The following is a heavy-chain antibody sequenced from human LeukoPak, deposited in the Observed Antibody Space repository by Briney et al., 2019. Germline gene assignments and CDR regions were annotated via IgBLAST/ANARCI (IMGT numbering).Heavy chain of an antibody. D-gene: IGHD2-2*01. CDR3: AKSQGSGEYQLLPYFDY. CDR1: GFTFSSYA. Sequence: GGSLRLSCAASGFTFSSYAMSWVRQAPGKGLEWVSAISGSGGSTYYADSVKGRFTISRDNSKNTLYLQMNSLRAEDTAVYCCAKSQGSGEYQLLPYFDYWGQGTLVTVSS. V-gene: IGHV3-23*01. J-gene: IGHJ4*02. CDR2: ISGSGGST.